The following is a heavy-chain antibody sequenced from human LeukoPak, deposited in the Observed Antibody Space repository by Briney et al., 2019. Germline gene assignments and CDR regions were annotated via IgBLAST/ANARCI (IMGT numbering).Heavy chain of an antibody. Sequence: GGSLRLSCAASGFTFSDYYMSWIRQAPGRGLEWVSYISSSGNTIHYADSVKGRFTISRDTAKNSLYLQMNSLRVEDTAVYYCARRCSSTSCLQYWGQGTLVTVSS. V-gene: IGHV3-11*04. CDR1: GFTFSDYY. D-gene: IGHD2-2*01. J-gene: IGHJ4*02. CDR3: ARRCSSTSCLQY. CDR2: ISSSGNTI.